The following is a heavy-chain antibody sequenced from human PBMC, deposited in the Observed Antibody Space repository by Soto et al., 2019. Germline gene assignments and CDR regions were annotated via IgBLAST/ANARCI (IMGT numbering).Heavy chain of an antibody. CDR3: ARDAEYSSGWYSAFDI. CDR1: GFTFSSYC. J-gene: IGHJ3*02. V-gene: IGHV3-33*01. Sequence: QPGGSLRLSCAASGFTFSSYCIHWVRQAPCKGLEWVAVIWYDGSNKYYADSVKGRFTISRDNSKNTLYLQMNSLRAEDTAVYYCARDAEYSSGWYSAFDIWGRGKMVTV. CDR2: IWYDGSNK. D-gene: IGHD6-19*01.